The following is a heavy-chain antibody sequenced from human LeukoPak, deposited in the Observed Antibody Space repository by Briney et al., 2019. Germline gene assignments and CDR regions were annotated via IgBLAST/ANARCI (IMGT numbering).Heavy chain of an antibody. D-gene: IGHD5-18*01. J-gene: IGHJ2*01. CDR3: ARDGMQLWLRGYFDL. V-gene: IGHV1-18*01. CDR2: ISTYNDNT. Sequence: ASVKVSCKASGYTFSDYGVSWVRQAPGQGLEWMGRISTYNDNTNYAQKFQGRVTVTTDTATNTAYMELRDLTSDDTAVYYCARDGMQLWLRGYFDLWGRGTLVTVSS. CDR1: GYTFSDYG.